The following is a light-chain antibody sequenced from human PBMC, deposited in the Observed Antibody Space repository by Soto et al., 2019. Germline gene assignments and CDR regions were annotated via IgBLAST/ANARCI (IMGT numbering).Light chain of an antibody. CDR2: DAS. CDR1: QSVSSY. J-gene: IGKJ5*01. Sequence: EIVLTQSPATLSLSPGERATVSCRASQSVSSYLAWYQQKPGQAPRLLIYDASNRATGIPARFSGSGSGTDFTLTISSLEPEDFAVYSCQQRSNWPISFGQGTRLEIK. V-gene: IGKV3-11*01. CDR3: QQRSNWPIS.